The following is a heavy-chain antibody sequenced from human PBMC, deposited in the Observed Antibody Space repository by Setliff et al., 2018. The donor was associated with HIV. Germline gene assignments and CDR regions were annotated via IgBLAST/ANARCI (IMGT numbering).Heavy chain of an antibody. Sequence: SETLSLTCAVSGGSISSSNWWSWVRQPPGKGLEWIGEIYHSGSTNYNPSLKSRVTISVDKSKNQFSLKLSSVTAADTAVYYCAEDNRQWLDPNDAFDIWGQGTMVTVSS. CDR1: GGSISSSNW. CDR2: IYHSGST. J-gene: IGHJ3*02. CDR3: AEDNRQWLDPNDAFDI. D-gene: IGHD6-19*01. V-gene: IGHV4-4*02.